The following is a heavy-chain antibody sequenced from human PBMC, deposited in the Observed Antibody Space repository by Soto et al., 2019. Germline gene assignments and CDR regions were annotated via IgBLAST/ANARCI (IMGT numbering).Heavy chain of an antibody. V-gene: IGHV3-23*01. CDR3: AKIRGIQLWTHFDY. Sequence: LRLSCAASGFTFSSYAMSWVRQAPGKGLEWVSAISGSGGSTYYADSVKGRFTISRDNSKNTLYLQMNSLRAEDTAVYYCAKIRGIQLWTHFDYWGQGTLVTVSS. J-gene: IGHJ4*02. D-gene: IGHD5-18*01. CDR1: GFTFSSYA. CDR2: ISGSGGST.